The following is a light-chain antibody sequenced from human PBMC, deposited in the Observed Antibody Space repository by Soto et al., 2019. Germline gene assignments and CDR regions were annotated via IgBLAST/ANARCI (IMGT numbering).Light chain of an antibody. J-gene: IGLJ1*01. CDR2: EVS. Sequence: QSVLTQPASVSGSPGQSITISCTATNSDSGSYNLVSWYQQHPGKAPKLLISEVSNRPSGVSYRFSGSKSANTASLTISGLQAEDEAEYFCSTYTDKTYIFGSGTKVTVL. CDR3: STYTDKTYI. CDR1: NSDSGSYNL. V-gene: IGLV2-14*02.